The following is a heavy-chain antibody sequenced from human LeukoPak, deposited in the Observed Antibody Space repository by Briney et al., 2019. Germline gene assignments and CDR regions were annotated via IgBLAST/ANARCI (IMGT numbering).Heavy chain of an antibody. Sequence: QPGGSLRLSCAASGFTVSSNYMSWVRQAPGKGLEWVSVIYSGGSTYYADSVKGRFTISRDNSKNTLYLQMGSLRAEDMAVYYCARERDYYFDYWGQGTLVTVSS. V-gene: IGHV3-66*01. CDR2: IYSGGST. J-gene: IGHJ4*02. CDR3: ARERDYYFDY. CDR1: GFTVSSNY. D-gene: IGHD3/OR15-3a*01.